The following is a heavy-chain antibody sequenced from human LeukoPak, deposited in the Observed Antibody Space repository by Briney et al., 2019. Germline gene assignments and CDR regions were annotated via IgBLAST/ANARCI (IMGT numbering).Heavy chain of an antibody. D-gene: IGHD2/OR15-2a*01. J-gene: IGHJ5*02. V-gene: IGHV4-59*08. CDR2: IYYTGST. CDR3: ARYTTSTLPNWFDP. CDR1: GGSTSGYF. Sequence: SETLSLACTVSGGSTSGYFWSWIRQPPGKGLEWIGYIYYTGSTSYNPSLTSRVTISLDTSKNQFSLRLSSVTAADTAIYYCARYTTSTLPNWFDPWGQGTLVTVSS.